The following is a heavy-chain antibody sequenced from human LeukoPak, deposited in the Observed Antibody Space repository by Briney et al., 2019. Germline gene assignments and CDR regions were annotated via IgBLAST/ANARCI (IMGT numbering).Heavy chain of an antibody. Sequence: PSETLSLTCAVSGGSITTNNKWWNWVRRPPGKGLEWIGEIYHTGSTNFNPSLKSRVTISVDTSKNQFSLKLSSVTAADTAVYYCARQDDILTGYFDWGQGTLVTVSS. CDR2: IYHTGST. V-gene: IGHV4-4*02. CDR3: ARQDDILTGYFD. J-gene: IGHJ4*02. CDR1: GGSITTNNKW. D-gene: IGHD3-9*01.